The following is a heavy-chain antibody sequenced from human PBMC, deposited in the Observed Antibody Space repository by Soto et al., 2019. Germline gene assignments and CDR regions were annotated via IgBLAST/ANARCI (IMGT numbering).Heavy chain of an antibody. CDR1: GFTFISYA. D-gene: IGHD2-8*01. CDR3: AIPTGLEVNGPDY. V-gene: IGHV3-23*01. Sequence: EVQLLESGGGLVHPGGSLRLSCAASGFTFISYALSWVRQAPGKGLQWVSAISGNGGSTYYADSVKGRFTISRDNSKNTLYLQMNSLRAEDTATYYCAIPTGLEVNGPDYWGQGTLVTVSS. CDR2: ISGNGGST. J-gene: IGHJ4*02.